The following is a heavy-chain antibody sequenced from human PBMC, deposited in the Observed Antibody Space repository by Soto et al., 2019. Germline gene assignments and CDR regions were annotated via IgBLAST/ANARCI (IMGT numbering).Heavy chain of an antibody. CDR2: IHYSGST. J-gene: IGHJ4*02. CDR3: ARVRSNLFDY. Sequence: DTLSLTCTVSGDSISTFYWSWIRQPPGKGLEWIGYIHYSGSTNYNPSLKSQVIISVDTSKNQFSLKLSSVTAADTAVYFCARVRSNLFDYWGQGTLVTVSS. D-gene: IGHD3-3*01. V-gene: IGHV4-59*01. CDR1: GDSISTFY.